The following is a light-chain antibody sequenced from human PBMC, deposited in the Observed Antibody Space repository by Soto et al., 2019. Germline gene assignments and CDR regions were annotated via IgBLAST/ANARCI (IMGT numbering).Light chain of an antibody. Sequence: QSALTQPASVSGSPGQSIAISCTGTSSDVGAYKYVSWYQQHPGKAPKLMIYDVTVRPSGVSDRFSGSKSGNTASLTISGLQAEDEADYYCSSYTSTNTVLFGGGTKLTVL. J-gene: IGLJ2*01. CDR1: SSDVGAYKY. CDR2: DVT. CDR3: SSYTSTNTVL. V-gene: IGLV2-14*01.